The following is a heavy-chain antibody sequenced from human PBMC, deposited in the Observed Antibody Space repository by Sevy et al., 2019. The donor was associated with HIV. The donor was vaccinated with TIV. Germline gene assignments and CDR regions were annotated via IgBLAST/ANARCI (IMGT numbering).Heavy chain of an antibody. V-gene: IGHV1-2*02. Sequence: ASVKVSCKASGYTFTGYYMHWVRQAPGQGLEWMGWINPNSGGTNYSQKFQGRVTMTRDTSISTAYMELSRLRSDDTAVYYCAKGQPVITFGGVIVIGGDYWGQRTLVTVSS. CDR3: AKGQPVITFGGVIVIGGDY. J-gene: IGHJ4*02. CDR2: INPNSGGT. D-gene: IGHD3-16*02. CDR1: GYTFTGYY.